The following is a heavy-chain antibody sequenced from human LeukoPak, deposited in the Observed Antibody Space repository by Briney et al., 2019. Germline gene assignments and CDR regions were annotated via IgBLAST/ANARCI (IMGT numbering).Heavy chain of an antibody. J-gene: IGHJ6*02. Sequence: PGGSLRLSCAASGFAFSSYAMAWVRQAPGKGLEWVSAISHSGVNTYHADSVKGRLIISRDNFENTLYLQMNSLRAEDTAVYYCAKILQAAIVSHYYGMDVWGQGTTVTVSS. CDR1: GFAFSSYA. CDR2: ISHSGVNT. V-gene: IGHV3-23*01. CDR3: AKILQAAIVSHYYGMDV. D-gene: IGHD2-21*01.